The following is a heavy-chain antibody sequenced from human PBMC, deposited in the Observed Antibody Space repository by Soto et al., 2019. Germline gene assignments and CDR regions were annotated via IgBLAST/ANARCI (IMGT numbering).Heavy chain of an antibody. J-gene: IGHJ6*02. V-gene: IGHV3-7*01. D-gene: IGHD6-19*01. Sequence: EVQLVESGGGLVQPGGSLGLSCVASGFTFSSYWLSWVRQAPGKGLEWVANIKQDGREKYYVASVKDRFTISRDNAKNSLYLQMNSLRAEDSAVYYCARVYPGSGWPYHYYGMDVWCQGTTVTVSS. CDR2: IKQDGREK. CDR1: GFTFSSYW. CDR3: ARVYPGSGWPYHYYGMDV.